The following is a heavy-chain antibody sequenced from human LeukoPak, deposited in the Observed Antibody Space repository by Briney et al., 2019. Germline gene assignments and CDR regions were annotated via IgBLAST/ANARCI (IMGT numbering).Heavy chain of an antibody. CDR1: GASVGSAGYH. CDR2: IYYISNT. V-gene: IGHV4-61*08. Sequence: SETLSLTCTVSGASVGSAGYHWSWIRQPPGGGLEWIGYIYYISNTNYNPSLKSRVTMSVDPSKNQFSLKLNSVTAADTAVYYCARTQSQSGSYRYYFGYWRQGTLVTVSS. J-gene: IGHJ4*02. CDR3: ARTQSQSGSYRYYFGY. D-gene: IGHD1-26*01.